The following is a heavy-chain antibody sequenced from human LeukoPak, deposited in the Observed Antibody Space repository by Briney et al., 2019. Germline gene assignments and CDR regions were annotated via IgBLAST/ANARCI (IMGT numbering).Heavy chain of an antibody. Sequence: SVKVSCKASGGTFSSYAISWVREAPGQGLEWMGGIIPIFGTANYAQKFQGRVTITTDESTSTAYMELSSLRSEDTAVYYCARDRGNYYDSSGYYYSFDYWGQGTLVTVSS. V-gene: IGHV1-69*05. CDR1: GGTFSSYA. D-gene: IGHD3-22*01. CDR3: ARDRGNYYDSSGYYYSFDY. CDR2: IIPIFGTA. J-gene: IGHJ4*02.